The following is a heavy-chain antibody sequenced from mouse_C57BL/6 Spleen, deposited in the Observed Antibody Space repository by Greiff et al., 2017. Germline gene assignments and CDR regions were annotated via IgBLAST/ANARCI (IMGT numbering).Heavy chain of an antibody. D-gene: IGHD3-3*01. Sequence: QVQLQQSGAELVWPGTSVKMSCKASGYTFTNYWIGWAKQRPGHGLEWIGDIYPGGGYTNYNEKFKGKATLTADKSSSTAYMQFSSLTSEDSAIYYCAREGLEGDYFDYWGQGTTLTVSS. CDR2: IYPGGGYT. CDR3: AREGLEGDYFDY. V-gene: IGHV1-63*01. J-gene: IGHJ2*01. CDR1: GYTFTNYW.